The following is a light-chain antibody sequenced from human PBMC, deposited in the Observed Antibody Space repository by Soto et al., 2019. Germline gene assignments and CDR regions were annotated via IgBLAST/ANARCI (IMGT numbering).Light chain of an antibody. CDR1: ERIYSAY. CDR3: QQYGNSPIT. Sequence: VLPPSPGTLSLSRVERATLSCRASERIYSAYLGWYQQKPGQAPRLLIYGTSSRATGIPDRFSGSGSGTDFTLTISRLEPEELAVYDGQQYGNSPITVGQGTRRDIK. J-gene: IGKJ5*01. V-gene: IGKV3-20*01. CDR2: GTS.